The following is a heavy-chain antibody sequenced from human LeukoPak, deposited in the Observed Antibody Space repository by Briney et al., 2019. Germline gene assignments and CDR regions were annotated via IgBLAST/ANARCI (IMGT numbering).Heavy chain of an antibody. D-gene: IGHD3-16*02. CDR3: ARIKYYDYVWGSYLTNGGGYYGMDV. V-gene: IGHV1-24*01. Sequence: ASVKVSCKVSGYTLTELSMHWVRQAPGKGLEWMGGFDPEDGETIYAQKFQGRVTMTEDTSTDTAYMELSSLRSEDTAVYYCARIKYYDYVWGSYLTNGGGYYGMDVWGKGTTVTVSS. CDR2: FDPEDGET. CDR1: GYTLTELS. J-gene: IGHJ6*04.